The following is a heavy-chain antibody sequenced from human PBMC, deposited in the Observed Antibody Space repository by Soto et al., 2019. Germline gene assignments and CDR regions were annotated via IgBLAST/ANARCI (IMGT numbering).Heavy chain of an antibody. CDR1: GGSISSSSYY. J-gene: IGHJ5*02. CDR3: ARRITIFGVVIIGWFDP. D-gene: IGHD3-3*01. Sequence: SETLSLTCTVSGGSISSSSYYWGWIRQPPGKGLEWIGIIYYSGSTHYNPSLKSRVTISVDTSKNQFSLKLSSVTAADTAVYYCARRITIFGVVIIGWFDPWGQGTLVTVSS. V-gene: IGHV4-39*01. CDR2: IYYSGST.